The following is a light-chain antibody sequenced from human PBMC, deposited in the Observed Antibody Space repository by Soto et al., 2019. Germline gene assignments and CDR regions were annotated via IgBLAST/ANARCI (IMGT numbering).Light chain of an antibody. J-gene: IGKJ4*01. Sequence: EIVMTQSPATLSVSPGERVTLSCRASESVSTHLAWYQQKPGQPPRLLFHSASTRATDVPDRFSGSGSGTDFTLTISRLQPEDFAMYYCQQYGYLVTFGGGTKVDIK. CDR1: ESVSTH. V-gene: IGKV3-15*01. CDR2: SAS. CDR3: QQYGYLVT.